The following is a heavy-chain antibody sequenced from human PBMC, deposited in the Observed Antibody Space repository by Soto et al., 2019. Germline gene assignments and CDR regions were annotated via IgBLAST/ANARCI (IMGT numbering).Heavy chain of an antibody. CDR1: GFNFADHA. D-gene: IGHD3-16*01. CDR3: AKEGSLWGGGQFDT. CDR2: IRWSSAAL. V-gene: IGHV3-9*01. J-gene: IGHJ5*02. Sequence: EVQLVESGGGLVQPGRSLRLSCAASGFNFADHAMHWVRQAPGKGLEWLAAIRWSSAALGYADSVKGRFTISRDNANSSLYLQMTSLRAEDTALYYCAKEGSLWGGGQFDTWGQGTLVIVSS.